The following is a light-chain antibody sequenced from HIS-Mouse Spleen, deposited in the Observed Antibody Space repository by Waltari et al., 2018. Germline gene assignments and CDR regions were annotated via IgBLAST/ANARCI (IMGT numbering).Light chain of an antibody. Sequence: EIVLTQSPGTLSLSPGERATLSCSASQSVSSSYLAWYQQNPGQAPRLLIYGASSRATGIPDRFSGSGSGTDFTLTISRLEPEDFAVYYCQQYGSSPYTFGQGTKLEIK. CDR3: QQYGSSPYT. V-gene: IGKV3-20*01. CDR1: QSVSSSY. J-gene: IGKJ2*01. CDR2: GAS.